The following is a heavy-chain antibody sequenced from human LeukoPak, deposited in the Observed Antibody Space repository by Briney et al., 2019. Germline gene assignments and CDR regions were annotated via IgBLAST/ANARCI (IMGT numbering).Heavy chain of an antibody. J-gene: IGHJ5*02. V-gene: IGHV4-59*08. CDR1: GGSISSYY. CDR3: ARITPVVPSAILGWFDP. CDR2: IYSSGTT. Sequence: PSGTLSLTCIVSGGSISSYYWSWIRQPPGKGLEWIGNIYSSGTTNYNPSLKSRVTISVDTSKNQISLNLSSVTAADTAVYYCARITPVVPSAILGWFDPWGQGALVTVSS. D-gene: IGHD2-2*02.